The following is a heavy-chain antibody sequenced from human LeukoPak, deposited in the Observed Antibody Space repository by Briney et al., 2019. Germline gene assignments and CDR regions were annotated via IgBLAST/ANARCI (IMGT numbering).Heavy chain of an antibody. CDR1: GFTFSNAW. CDR3: TTDPRQYQPVYYYYYIDV. D-gene: IGHD2-2*01. Sequence: GGSLRLSCAASGFTFSNAWMSWVRQAPGKGLEWVGRIKSKTDGGTTDYAAPVKGRFTISRDDSKNTLYLQMNSLKTEDTAVYYCTTDPRQYQPVYYYYYIDVWGKGTTVTVSS. J-gene: IGHJ6*03. CDR2: IKSKTDGGTT. V-gene: IGHV3-15*01.